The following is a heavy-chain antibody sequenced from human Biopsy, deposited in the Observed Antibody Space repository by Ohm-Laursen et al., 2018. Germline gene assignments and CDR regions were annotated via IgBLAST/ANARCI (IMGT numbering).Heavy chain of an antibody. D-gene: IGHD6-13*01. CDR2: IYYSGST. J-gene: IGHJ5*02. V-gene: IGHV4-59*12. Sequence: PSQTLSLTCTVSGGSIYNFFWSWIRQPPGKGLEWIGYIYYSGSTNYNPSLKSRVTISVDRSKNQFSLILSSMTAADTAVYYCAREPRIAAVAYFDPWGQGTLVTVSS. CDR1: GGSIYNFF. CDR3: AREPRIAAVAYFDP.